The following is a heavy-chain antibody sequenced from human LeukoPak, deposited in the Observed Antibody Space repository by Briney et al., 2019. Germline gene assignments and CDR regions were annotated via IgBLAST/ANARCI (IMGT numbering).Heavy chain of an antibody. D-gene: IGHD6-19*01. J-gene: IGHJ3*02. CDR2: TSYDGSNK. V-gene: IGHV3-30*18. CDR3: AKERSGFSCGYDAFDI. CDR1: GLIFSSYG. Sequence: PGGSLRLSCEASGLIFSSYGMHWVRQAPGKGLEWVAMTSYDGSNKNYADSVKGRFTMSRDNSKNTVYLQMYSLRPEDTAVYYCAKERSGFSCGYDAFDIWGQGTMVTVSS.